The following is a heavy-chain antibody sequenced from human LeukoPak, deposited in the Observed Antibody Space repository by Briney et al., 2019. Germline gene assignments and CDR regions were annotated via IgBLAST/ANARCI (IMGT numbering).Heavy chain of an antibody. V-gene: IGHV1-24*01. Sequence: GASVKVSCNVSGYTLTELSIHWVRQAPEKGLEWMGGFEPEDGETIYAQKFQGRVTMTEDTSTDTAYMELNSLRSEDTAVYYCASDLLSPGTNAFDIWGQGTMVTVSS. CDR1: GYTLTELS. D-gene: IGHD1-7*01. CDR3: ASDLLSPGTNAFDI. J-gene: IGHJ3*02. CDR2: FEPEDGET.